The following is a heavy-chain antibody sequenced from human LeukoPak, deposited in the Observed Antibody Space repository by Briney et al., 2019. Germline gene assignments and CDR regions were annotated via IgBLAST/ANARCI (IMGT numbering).Heavy chain of an antibody. J-gene: IGHJ5*02. CDR2: IHPGDTAT. Sequence: GESLKISCQGSGYSFTSYWFGWVPQTPGEGLEWMGIIHPGDTATRYSPSFQGQVTISADKSISPAYLQWNTLKASDTALYYCARAISLGSGTDWFDPWGQGTLVTVSS. CDR3: ARAISLGSGTDWFDP. V-gene: IGHV5-51*01. CDR1: GYSFTSYW. D-gene: IGHD3-10*01.